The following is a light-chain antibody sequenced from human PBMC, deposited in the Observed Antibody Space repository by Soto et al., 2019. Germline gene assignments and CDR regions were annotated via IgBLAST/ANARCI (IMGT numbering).Light chain of an antibody. J-gene: IGKJ4*01. CDR1: QSVSSSY. V-gene: IGKV3-20*01. Sequence: EIVLTQSPGTLSLSPGERATLSCRASQSVSSSYLAWYQQKPGQAPRLLVYGPSNMATGIPDRFSGSGSATDFTLTITRLEHEDFAVYYCQQYDTSPLTFGGGTKADIK. CDR2: GPS. CDR3: QQYDTSPLT.